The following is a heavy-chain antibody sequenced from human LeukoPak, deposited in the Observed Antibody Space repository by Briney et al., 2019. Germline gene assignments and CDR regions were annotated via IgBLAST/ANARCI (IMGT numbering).Heavy chain of an antibody. CDR3: ARGGPAAGRFDY. CDR1: GFTVSSNY. CDR2: IYSGGST. D-gene: IGHD6-13*01. J-gene: IGHJ4*02. Sequence: GGSLRLSCAASGFTVSSNYMSWVRQAPGKGLEWVSVIYSGGSTYYSDSVEGRFTISRDNSKKTLYLQRKSLSAEDTAVYYCARGGPAAGRFDYWGQGTLVTVSS. V-gene: IGHV3-66*01.